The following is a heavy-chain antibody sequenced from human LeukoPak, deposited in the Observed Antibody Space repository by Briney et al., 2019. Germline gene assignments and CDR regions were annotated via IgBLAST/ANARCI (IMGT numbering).Heavy chain of an antibody. D-gene: IGHD1-7*01. J-gene: IGHJ4*02. CDR1: GFTFSSYA. CDR2: ISDDGRNI. CDR3: ARAKLRDTFDY. Sequence: GRSLRLSCAASGFTFSSYAMHWVHQAPGRGLEWVAVISDDGRNIYYADSVKGRSTISSDNSKNTLYLQMNSLRAEDTAVYYCARAKLRDTFDYWGQGTLVTVSS. V-gene: IGHV3-30*04.